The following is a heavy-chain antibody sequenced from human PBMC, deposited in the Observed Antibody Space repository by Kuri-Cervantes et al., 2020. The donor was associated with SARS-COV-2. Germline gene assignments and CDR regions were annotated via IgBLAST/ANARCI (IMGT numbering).Heavy chain of an antibody. CDR3: ARSVGGGSYDPVEFDYFDY. CDR1: GGSISSYY. V-gene: IGHV4-4*07. J-gene: IGHJ4*02. CDR2: IYTSGST. Sequence: SETLSLTCTVSGGSISSYYWSWIRQPAGKGLEWIGRIYTSGSTNYNPSLKSRVTISVDTSKNQFSLKLSSVTAADTAVYYCARSVGGGSYDPVEFDYFDYWGQGTLVTVSS. D-gene: IGHD1-26*01.